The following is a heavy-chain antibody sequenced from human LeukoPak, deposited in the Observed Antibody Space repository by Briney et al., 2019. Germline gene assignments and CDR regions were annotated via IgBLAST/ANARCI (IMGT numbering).Heavy chain of an antibody. V-gene: IGHV4-34*01. Sequence: KPSETLSLTCAVYGGSFSGYYWSWIRQPPGKGREWIGEINHSGSTNYNPSLKSRVTISVDTSKNQFSLKLSSVTAADTAVYYCARRRIAARPPDYWGQGTLVTVSS. CDR2: INHSGST. CDR3: ARRRIAARPPDY. CDR1: GGSFSGYY. D-gene: IGHD6-6*01. J-gene: IGHJ4*02.